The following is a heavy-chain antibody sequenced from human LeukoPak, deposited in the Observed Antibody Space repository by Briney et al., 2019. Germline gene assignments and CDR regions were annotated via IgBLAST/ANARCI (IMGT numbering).Heavy chain of an antibody. CDR3: ARDLTMVRGVISRNWFDP. Sequence: PGGSLRLSCAASGFTFSSYSMNWVRQAPGKGLEWVSSISSSSSYIYYADSVKGRFTISRDNAKNSLYLQMNSLRAEDTAVYYCARDLTMVRGVISRNWFDPWGQGTLVTVSS. CDR2: ISSSSSYI. V-gene: IGHV3-21*01. J-gene: IGHJ5*02. CDR1: GFTFSSYS. D-gene: IGHD3-10*01.